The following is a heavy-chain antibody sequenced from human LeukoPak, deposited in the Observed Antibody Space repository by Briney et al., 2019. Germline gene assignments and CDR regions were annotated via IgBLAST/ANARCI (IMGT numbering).Heavy chain of an antibody. Sequence: ASETLSLTCTVSGGSISSYYWNWIRQPPGKGLEWIGYTYYSGSTNHNPSLKSRVTITVDTSKNQFSLKLSSVTAADTAVYYCASYDSSGFHPDYWGQGTLVTVSS. J-gene: IGHJ4*02. CDR2: TYYSGST. D-gene: IGHD3-22*01. CDR1: GGSISSYY. V-gene: IGHV4-59*08. CDR3: ASYDSSGFHPDY.